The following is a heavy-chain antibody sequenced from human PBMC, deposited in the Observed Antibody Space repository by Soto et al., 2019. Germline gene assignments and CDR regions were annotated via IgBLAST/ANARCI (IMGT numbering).Heavy chain of an antibody. V-gene: IGHV3-23*01. J-gene: IGHJ5*02. CDR2: ISGSGGTT. Sequence: EVQLLGSGGGLVQPGGSLRLSCAASGFTFNNYAMNWVRQAPGKGLEWVSGISGSGGTTYYADSVKGRFTISRDNSRNTLYLQMIRLRAGDTAVYYCAXXDXXXXXXXCYSDHWGQGTLVTVSS. D-gene: IGHD2-21*01. CDR1: GFTFNNYA. CDR3: AXXDXXXXXXXCYSDH.